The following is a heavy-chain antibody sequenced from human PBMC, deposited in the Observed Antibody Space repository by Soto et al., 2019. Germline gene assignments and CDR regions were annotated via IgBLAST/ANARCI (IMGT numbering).Heavy chain of an antibody. Sequence: SETLSLTCTVSGGSISSSSYYWGWIRQPPGKGLEWIGSIYYSGSTYYNPSLKSRVTISVDTSKNQFSLKLSSVTAADTAVYYCARQPSFYDILTGYYAFDIWGQGTMVTVSS. D-gene: IGHD3-9*01. J-gene: IGHJ3*02. CDR2: IYYSGST. V-gene: IGHV4-39*01. CDR1: GGSISSSSYY. CDR3: ARQPSFYDILTGYYAFDI.